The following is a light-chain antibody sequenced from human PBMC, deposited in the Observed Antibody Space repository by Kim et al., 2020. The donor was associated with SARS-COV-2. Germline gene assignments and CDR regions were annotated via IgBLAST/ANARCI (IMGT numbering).Light chain of an antibody. J-gene: IGLJ2*01. CDR2: GVS. CDR3: SSYTSSSTLV. V-gene: IGLV2-14*03. CDR1: SGNVGGYNY. Sequence: GQTITSSCTGSSGNVGGYNYVSWYQQHPGKAPKLMIYGVSNRPSGVSDRFSGSKSGNSASLTISGLQTEDEADYYCSSYTSSSTLVFGGGTQLTVL.